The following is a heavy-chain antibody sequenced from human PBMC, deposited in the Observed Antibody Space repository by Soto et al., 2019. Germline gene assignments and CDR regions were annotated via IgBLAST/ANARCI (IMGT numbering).Heavy chain of an antibody. V-gene: IGHV2-26*01. CDR1: GFSLSNARMG. CDR2: IFSNDEK. Sequence: QVTLKESGPVLVKPTETLTLTCTVSGFSLSNARMGVSWIRQPPGKALEWLAHIFSNDEKSYSTSLKSRLTLSKDTSTSQVVLTMTNMDPVDTATYYCARNERYGSGSDFMGNWGQGTLVTVSS. D-gene: IGHD3-10*01. J-gene: IGHJ4*02. CDR3: ARNERYGSGSDFMGN.